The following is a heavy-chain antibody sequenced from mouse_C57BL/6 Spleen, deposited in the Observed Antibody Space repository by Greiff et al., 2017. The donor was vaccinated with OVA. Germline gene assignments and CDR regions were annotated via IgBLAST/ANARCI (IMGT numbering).Heavy chain of an antibody. CDR2: INPSTGGT. CDR3: ASPGKSYAMDY. Sequence: VQLKQSGPELVKPGAPVKISCKASGYSFTGYYMNWVKQSPEKSLEWIGEINPSTGGTTYNQKFKAKATLTVDKSSSTAYMQLKSLTSEDSAVYYCASPGKSYAMDYWGQGTSVTVSS. V-gene: IGHV1-42*01. CDR1: GYSFTGYY. J-gene: IGHJ4*01. D-gene: IGHD4-1*01.